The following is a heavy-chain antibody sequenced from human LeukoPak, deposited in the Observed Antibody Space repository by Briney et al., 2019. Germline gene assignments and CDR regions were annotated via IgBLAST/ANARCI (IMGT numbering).Heavy chain of an antibody. CDR1: GFTFSSHW. CDR2: IKQDGSEK. Sequence: GGSLRLSCAASGFTFSSHWMSWVRQAPGKGLEWVANIKQDGSEKYYVDSVKGRFTISRDNAKNSLYLQMNSLRAEDTAVYYCARVTTLSIAARLGDAFDIWGQGTMVTVSS. V-gene: IGHV3-7*01. CDR3: ARVTTLSIAARLGDAFDI. D-gene: IGHD6-6*01. J-gene: IGHJ3*02.